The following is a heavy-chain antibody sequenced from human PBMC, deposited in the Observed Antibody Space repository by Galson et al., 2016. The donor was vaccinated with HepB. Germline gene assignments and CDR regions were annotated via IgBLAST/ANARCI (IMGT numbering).Heavy chain of an antibody. V-gene: IGHV3-23*01. CDR3: ANHRTTGYSIGWGGALDI. J-gene: IGHJ3*02. CDR2: IRGSGTGT. CDR1: GFTLTTYT. Sequence: SLRLSCAASGFTLTTYTMSWVRQAPGKGLEWVSSIRGSGTGTHYADSVKGRFTISRDNSKNTLYLQINSLRVEDTAVYYCANHRTTGYSIGWGGALDIWGQGTMVTVSS. D-gene: IGHD6-19*01.